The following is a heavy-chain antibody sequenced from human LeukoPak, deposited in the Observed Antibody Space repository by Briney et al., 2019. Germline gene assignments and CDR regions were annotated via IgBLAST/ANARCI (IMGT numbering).Heavy chain of an antibody. CDR1: GFTFSPYW. Sequence: GGSLRLSCEASGFTFSPYWMHWVRQAPGKGLVWVSRINGDESSTNYADSVKGRFTISRDNAKNTLYLQMNSPRAEDTAVYYCARRSMAGGFYDFWGQGTLVTVSS. CDR2: INGDESST. CDR3: ARRSMAGGFYDF. D-gene: IGHD3-10*01. V-gene: IGHV3-74*01. J-gene: IGHJ4*02.